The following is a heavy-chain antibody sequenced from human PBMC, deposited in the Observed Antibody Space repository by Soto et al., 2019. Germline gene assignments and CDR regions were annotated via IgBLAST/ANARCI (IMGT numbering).Heavy chain of an antibody. CDR3: ARDLGRDSSSWYPGISYPYYYYGMDV. V-gene: IGHV1-69*13. D-gene: IGHD6-13*01. CDR1: GGTFSSYA. CDR2: IIPIFGTA. J-gene: IGHJ6*02. Sequence: SVKVSCKASGGTFSSYAISWVRQAPGQGLEWMGGIIPIFGTANYAQKFQGRVTITADESTSTAYMELSSLRSEDTAVYYCARDLGRDSSSWYPGISYPYYYYGMDVWG.